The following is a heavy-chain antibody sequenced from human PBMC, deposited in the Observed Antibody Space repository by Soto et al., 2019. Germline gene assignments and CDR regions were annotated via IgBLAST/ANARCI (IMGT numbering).Heavy chain of an antibody. CDR3: ASPRAYGVSNTNCFIAVDI. V-gene: IGHV3-21*01. D-gene: IGHD2-2*01. Sequence: AQLVESGGSLVKPGDSLRLSCAASGFTFGDYIMNWVRQAPGRGLEWVASISPSGTYIFYADSVKGRFTISRDNAKDSLCLQMNSLRVEDTAIYYCASPRAYGVSNTNCFIAVDIWGQGTGVTVSS. CDR2: ISPSGTYI. J-gene: IGHJ3*02. CDR1: GFTFGDYI.